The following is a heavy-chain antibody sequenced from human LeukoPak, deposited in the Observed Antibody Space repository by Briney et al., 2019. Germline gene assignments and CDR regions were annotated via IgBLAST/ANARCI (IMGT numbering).Heavy chain of an antibody. J-gene: IGHJ3*02. V-gene: IGHV3-11*04. Sequence: GGSLRLSCAASGFTFSDCYMSWIRQAPGKGLEWVSYISSSGSTIYYADSVKGRFTISRDNAKNSLYLQMNSLRAEDTAVYYCARDRYSSSWFGDDAFDIWGQGTMVTVSS. D-gene: IGHD6-13*01. CDR2: ISSSGSTI. CDR3: ARDRYSSSWFGDDAFDI. CDR1: GFTFSDCY.